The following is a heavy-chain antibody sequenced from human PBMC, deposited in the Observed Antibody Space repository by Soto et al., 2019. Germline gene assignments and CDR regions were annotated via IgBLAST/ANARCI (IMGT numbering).Heavy chain of an antibody. V-gene: IGHV1-69*13. Sequence: SVKVSCKASGGTFSSYAISWVPQAPGQGLEWMGGIIPIFGTANYAQKFQGRVTITADESTSTAYMELSSLRSEDTAVYYCARDYCSSTSCPYYYYYYGMDVWGQGTTVTVSS. CDR2: IIPIFGTA. CDR3: ARDYCSSTSCPYYYYYYGMDV. J-gene: IGHJ6*02. D-gene: IGHD2-2*01. CDR1: GGTFSSYA.